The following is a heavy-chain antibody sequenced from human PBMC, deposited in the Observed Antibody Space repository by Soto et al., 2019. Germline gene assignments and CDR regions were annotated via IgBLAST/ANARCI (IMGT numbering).Heavy chain of an antibody. J-gene: IGHJ6*02. CDR3: ASRIHREKSHYVWGSYRDYYYYGMDV. Sequence: ASVKVSCKASGYTFTSYAMHWVRQAPGQRLEWMGWINAGNGNTKYSQKFQGRVTITGDTSASTAYMELSSLRSEDTAVYYCASRIHREKSHYVWGSYRDYYYYGMDVWGQGTTVTVSS. CDR2: INAGNGNT. CDR1: GYTFTSYA. V-gene: IGHV1-3*01. D-gene: IGHD3-16*02.